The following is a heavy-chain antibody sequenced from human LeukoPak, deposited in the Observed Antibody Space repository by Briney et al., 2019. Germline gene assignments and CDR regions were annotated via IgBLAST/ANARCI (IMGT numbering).Heavy chain of an antibody. J-gene: IGHJ4*02. CDR3: ANRGNY. CDR2: IGAGGGST. Sequence: GGSLRLPCAASGFTFSNSAMSWVRQAPGKGLECVSAIGAGGGSTYYADSVKGRFTISRDNSKNTLYLQMNSLRAEDTAIYYCANRGNYWGQGTLVTVSS. V-gene: IGHV3-23*01. CDR1: GFTFSNSA.